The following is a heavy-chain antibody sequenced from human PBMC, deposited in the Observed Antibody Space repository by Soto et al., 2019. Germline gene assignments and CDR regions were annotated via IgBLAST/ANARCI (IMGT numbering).Heavy chain of an antibody. D-gene: IGHD3-22*01. CDR3: AKDSSGYPKHGFDP. V-gene: IGHV3-23*01. J-gene: IGHJ5*02. CDR2: ISGSGGST. CDR1: GFTFSRYA. Sequence: GGSLRLSCAASGFTFSRYAMSWVRQAPGKGLEWVSAISGSGGSTYYADSVKGRFTISRDNSKNTLYLQMNSLRAEDTAVYYCAKDSSGYPKHGFDPWGQGTLVTVSS.